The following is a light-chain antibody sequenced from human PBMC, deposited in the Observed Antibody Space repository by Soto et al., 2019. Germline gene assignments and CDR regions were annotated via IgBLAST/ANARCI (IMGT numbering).Light chain of an antibody. Sequence: QSVLTQPRSVSGSPGQSVTISCSGTSIGVDDYVSWYQQHPGKAPKVIIYDVTERPSGVPDRFSGSKSGNAASLTVSGLQAEDEADYYCCAHVGSSTYVFGSGTKVTVL. CDR3: CAHVGSSTYV. V-gene: IGLV2-11*01. CDR2: DVT. J-gene: IGLJ1*01. CDR1: SIGVDDY.